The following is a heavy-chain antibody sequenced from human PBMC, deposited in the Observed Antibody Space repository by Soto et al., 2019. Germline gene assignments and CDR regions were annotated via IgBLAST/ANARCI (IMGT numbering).Heavy chain of an antibody. V-gene: IGHV3-33*01. CDR3: ARGGLWFGEYYGMDV. D-gene: IGHD3-10*01. CDR1: GFTFSSYG. Sequence: QVQLVESGGGVVQPGRSLRLSCAASGFTFSSYGMHWVRQAPGKGLEWVAVIWYDGSNKYYADSVKGRFTISRDNSKNTLYLQMNSLRAEDTAVYYCARGGLWFGEYYGMDVWGQGTTVTVSS. J-gene: IGHJ6*02. CDR2: IWYDGSNK.